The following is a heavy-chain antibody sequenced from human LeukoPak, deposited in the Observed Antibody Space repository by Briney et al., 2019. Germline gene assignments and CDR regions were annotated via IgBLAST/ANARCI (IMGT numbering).Heavy chain of an antibody. Sequence: GGSLRLSCAASGFTVSSNYMSWVRQAPGKGLEWVSVIYSGGSTYYADSVKGRFTISRDNSKNTLYLQMNSLRAEDTAVYYCSTTHYNFADVDHWGQGTLVTVSS. D-gene: IGHD3-3*01. CDR1: GFTVSSNY. CDR3: STTHYNFADVDH. J-gene: IGHJ4*02. V-gene: IGHV3-53*01. CDR2: IYSGGST.